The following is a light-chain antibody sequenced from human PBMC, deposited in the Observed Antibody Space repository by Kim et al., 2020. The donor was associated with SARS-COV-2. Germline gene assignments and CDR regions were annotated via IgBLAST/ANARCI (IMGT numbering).Light chain of an antibody. CDR3: QSWDSSTVV. CDR1: KLGDKY. Sequence: SVSPGQTASITCSGDKLGDKYACWYQQKPGQSPVLVIYQDSKRPSGIPERFSGSNAGNTATLTISGTQAMDEADYYCQSWDSSTVVFGGGTKLTVL. CDR2: QDS. J-gene: IGLJ2*01. V-gene: IGLV3-1*01.